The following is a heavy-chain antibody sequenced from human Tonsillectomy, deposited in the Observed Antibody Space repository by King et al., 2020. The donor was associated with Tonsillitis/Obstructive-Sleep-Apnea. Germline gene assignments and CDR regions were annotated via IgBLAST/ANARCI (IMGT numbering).Heavy chain of an antibody. CDR3: AREGDGYNAVDY. V-gene: IGHV4-59*01. Sequence: VQLQESGPGLVKPSETLSLTCTVSGGPISSYFWNWIRQPPGKGLEWIGYIYYSGSTNYNSSLKSRVTISVDTSKTQFSLKLSSVTAADTAVYYCAREGDGYNAVDYWGQGTLVTVSS. D-gene: IGHD5-24*01. J-gene: IGHJ4*02. CDR2: IYYSGST. CDR1: GGPISSYF.